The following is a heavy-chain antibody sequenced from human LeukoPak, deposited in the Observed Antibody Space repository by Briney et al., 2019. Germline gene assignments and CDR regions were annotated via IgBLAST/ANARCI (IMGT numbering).Heavy chain of an antibody. J-gene: IGHJ4*02. V-gene: IGHV6-1*01. CDR3: ARSKNYAFDY. Sequence: SQTPSLTCAISGDSVPGSGVGWHWIRQSPSRGLEWLGKIYYWSKWYYDYAISVKSRIAINPDTSKNQFSLQLDSVTPDDTAVYYCARSKNYAFDYWGPGALVTVSS. D-gene: IGHD1-7*01. CDR2: IYYWSKWYY. CDR1: GDSVPGSGVG.